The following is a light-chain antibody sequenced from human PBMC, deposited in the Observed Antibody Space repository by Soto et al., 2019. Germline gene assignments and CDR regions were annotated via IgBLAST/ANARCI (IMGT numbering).Light chain of an antibody. CDR1: SSYVGGYNY. CDR3: SSYAGSNYFV. CDR2: EVT. V-gene: IGLV2-8*01. Sequence: QSVLTQTPSASGSPGQSVTISCTGTSSYVGGYNYVSWYQQHPGKAPKLMIYEVTKRPSGVPDRFSGSKSGNTASLTVSGLQAEDEADYYCSSYAGSNYFVFGTGTRVTV. J-gene: IGLJ1*01.